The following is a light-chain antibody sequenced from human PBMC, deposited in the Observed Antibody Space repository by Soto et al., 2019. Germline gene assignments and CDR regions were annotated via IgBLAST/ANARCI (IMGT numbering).Light chain of an antibody. CDR1: QSHLHSNGYNY. CDR3: MQALQTPQVT. Sequence: IVMTQSPLSLPVTPGEPASISCRSSQSHLHSNGYNYLDWYLQKPGQSPQLLIYLGSNRASGVPDRFSGSGSGTDFTLKISRVEAEDVGVYYCMQALQTPQVTFGGGTKVEIK. J-gene: IGKJ4*01. V-gene: IGKV2-28*01. CDR2: LGS.